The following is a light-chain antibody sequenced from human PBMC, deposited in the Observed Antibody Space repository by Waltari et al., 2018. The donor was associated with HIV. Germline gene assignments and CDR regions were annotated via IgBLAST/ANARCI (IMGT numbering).Light chain of an antibody. J-gene: IGLJ3*02. V-gene: IGLV2-8*01. CDR2: EVT. Sequence: QSALTQPPSASGSLGQSVTISCTGSSSDIGAYDSVSWFQQHPRSAPKLLLYEVTRRPSTVSERFSGSRSGSTAFLTVAGLQPDDEATYCCSSYVDSLRVLFGGGTNVTVL. CDR1: SSDIGAYDS. CDR3: SSYVDSLRVL.